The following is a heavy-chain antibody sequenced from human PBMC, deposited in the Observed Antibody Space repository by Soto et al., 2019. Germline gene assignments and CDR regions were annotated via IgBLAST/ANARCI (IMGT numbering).Heavy chain of an antibody. D-gene: IGHD2-8*01. CDR2: ISAYNGNT. J-gene: IGHJ6*02. Sequence: ASVKVSCKASGYTFTSYGISWERQAPGQGLEWMGWISAYNGNTNYPQKLQGRLTMTTDTSTTTAYMELRSLRSDDTAVYYCARDPYHVLMVNAPNLYGMDVWGQGTTVTVSS. V-gene: IGHV1-18*01. CDR1: GYTFTSYG. CDR3: ARDPYHVLMVNAPNLYGMDV.